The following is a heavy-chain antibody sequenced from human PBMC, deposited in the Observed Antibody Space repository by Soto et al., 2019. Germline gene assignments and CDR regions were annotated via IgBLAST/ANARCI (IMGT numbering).Heavy chain of an antibody. V-gene: IGHV4-34*01. CDR3: ARAVDRKVTALDY. CDR1: GGSFRGYY. CDR2: INHSGST. Sequence: SETLSLTCAVYGGSFRGYYWSWIRQPPGKGLEWIGEINHSGSTNYNPSLKSRVTISIDTSKNQFSLKLSSVTAADTAVYYCARAVDRKVTALDYWGQGNLVTVSS. D-gene: IGHD2-21*02. J-gene: IGHJ4*02.